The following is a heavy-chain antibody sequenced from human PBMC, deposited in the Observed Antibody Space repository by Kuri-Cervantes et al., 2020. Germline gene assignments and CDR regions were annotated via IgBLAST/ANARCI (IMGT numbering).Heavy chain of an antibody. CDR3: ARDGGIAARSLELDV. CDR2: IGTAGDT. J-gene: IGHJ6*04. V-gene: IGHV3-13*01. D-gene: IGHD6-6*01. Sequence: GESLKISCAASGFTFSSYDMHWVRQATGKGLEWVSAIGTAGDTYYPGAVKGRFTISRDNAKNSLYLQMNSLGVEDTAVYYCARDGGIAARSLELDVWGKGTTVTVSS. CDR1: GFTFSSYD.